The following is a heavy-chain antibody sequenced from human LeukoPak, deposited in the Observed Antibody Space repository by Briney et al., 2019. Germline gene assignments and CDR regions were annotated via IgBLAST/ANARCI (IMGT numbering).Heavy chain of an antibody. V-gene: IGHV4-4*09. CDR3: AGRGHRYSRD. Sequence: PSETLSFTCTVSGDSVSSGYWTWIRQSPGKGLEWIGYISDSGVTDYNPSLKSRLTISVDSTNNKFSLNLHSVTAADTAVYYCAGRGHRYSRDWGQGILVTVSS. CDR1: GDSVSSGY. J-gene: IGHJ1*01. CDR2: ISDSGVT. D-gene: IGHD2-15*01.